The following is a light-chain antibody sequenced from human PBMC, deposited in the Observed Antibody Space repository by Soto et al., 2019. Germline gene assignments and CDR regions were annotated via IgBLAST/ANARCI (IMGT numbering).Light chain of an antibody. CDR2: SAS. V-gene: IGKV3-20*01. CDR3: QQYGSSPPT. CDR1: QRVSSSY. J-gene: IGKJ1*01. Sequence: EIVLTQSPGSLSLSPGERATLSCRASQRVSSSYLAWYQQKPGQAPRLLIYSASSRATGIPDRFSGSGSGTDFTLTLSRLEPEDFAVYYCQQYGSSPPTFGQGAKVEIK.